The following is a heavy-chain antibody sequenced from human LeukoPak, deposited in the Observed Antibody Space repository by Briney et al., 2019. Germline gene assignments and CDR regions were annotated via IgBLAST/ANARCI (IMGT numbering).Heavy chain of an antibody. J-gene: IGHJ4*02. D-gene: IGHD6-13*01. Sequence: PGGSLRLSCAASGFTFRTYSMNWVRQAPGKGLEWVSSISSSSSYIYYADSVKGRFTISRDNAKNSLYLQMNSLRAEDTAVYYCAKASSAAAGTFSVYYWGQGTLVTVSS. V-gene: IGHV3-21*04. CDR1: GFTFRTYS. CDR2: ISSSSSYI. CDR3: AKASSAAAGTFSVYY.